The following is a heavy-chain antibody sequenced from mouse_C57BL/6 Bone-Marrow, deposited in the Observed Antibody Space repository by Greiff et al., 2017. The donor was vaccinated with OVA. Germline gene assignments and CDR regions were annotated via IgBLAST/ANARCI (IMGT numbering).Heavy chain of an antibody. CDR3: ARHGITTVVAHWYFDV. Sequence: EVKLMESGGGLVQPGESLKLSCESNEYEFPSHDMSWVRKTPEKRLELVAAINSDGGSTYYPDTMERRFIISRDNTKKTLYLQMSSLRSEDTALYYCARHGITTVVAHWYFDVWGTGTTVTVSS. CDR1: EYEFPSHD. J-gene: IGHJ1*03. D-gene: IGHD1-1*01. CDR2: INSDGGST. V-gene: IGHV5-2*01.